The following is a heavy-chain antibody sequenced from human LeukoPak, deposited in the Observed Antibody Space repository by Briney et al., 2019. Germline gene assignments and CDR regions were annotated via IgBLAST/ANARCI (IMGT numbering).Heavy chain of an antibody. J-gene: IGHJ6*04. Sequence: GGSLRLSCAASGFTFSSYGMHWVRQAPGKGLEWVAVIWYDGSNKYYADSVKGRFTISRDDFKNTLYLQMNSLTAEDTAVYYCASLLQGDGMDVWGKGTTVTVSS. D-gene: IGHD4-11*01. CDR2: IWYDGSNK. CDR3: ASLLQGDGMDV. V-gene: IGHV3-33*01. CDR1: GFTFSSYG.